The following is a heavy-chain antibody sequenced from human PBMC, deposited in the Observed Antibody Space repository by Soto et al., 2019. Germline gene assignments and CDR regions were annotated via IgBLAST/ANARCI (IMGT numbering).Heavy chain of an antibody. Sequence: QVQLVQSGAEVKKPGASVKVSCKASGYTFTSYGISWVRQAPGQGLEWMGWISAYNGNTNYAQKLQGRVTMTTDTSTSTGYMERRSLRSADTAVYYCAREKGENPYTWGWFDPWGQGTLVTVSS. D-gene: IGHD3-16*01. CDR1: GYTFTSYG. J-gene: IGHJ5*02. V-gene: IGHV1-18*01. CDR2: ISAYNGNT. CDR3: AREKGENPYTWGWFDP.